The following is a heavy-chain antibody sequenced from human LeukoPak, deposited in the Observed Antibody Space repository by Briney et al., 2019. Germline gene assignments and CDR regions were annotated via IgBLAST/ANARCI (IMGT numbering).Heavy chain of an antibody. Sequence: GGSLRLSCGVSGFTFSSYGMSWLRQAPGKGLEWVSVISGSGYNTDYADSVKSRFTISRDNYRLYLQMNSLRPEDTAVYYCAKHSGSYFVYYFDYWGQGTLVTVSS. CDR3: AKHSGSYFVYYFDY. J-gene: IGHJ4*02. V-gene: IGHV3-23*01. D-gene: IGHD1-26*01. CDR1: GFTFSSYG. CDR2: ISGSGYNT.